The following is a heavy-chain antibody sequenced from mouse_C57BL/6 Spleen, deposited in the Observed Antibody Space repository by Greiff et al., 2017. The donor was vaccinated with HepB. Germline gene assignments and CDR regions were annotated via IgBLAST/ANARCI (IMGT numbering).Heavy chain of an antibody. Sequence: QVTLKESGPGLLQPSQTLSLTCSFSGFSLSTFGMGVGWIRQPAGKGLEWLAHIWWDDDKYYNPALKSRLIISKDTSKNQVFLKIANVYTADTATYYCARIPYFDYYAMDYWGQGTSVTVSS. CDR3: ARIPYFDYYAMDY. V-gene: IGHV8-8*01. J-gene: IGHJ4*01. CDR2: IWWDDDK. CDR1: GFSLSTFGMG. D-gene: IGHD1-1*01.